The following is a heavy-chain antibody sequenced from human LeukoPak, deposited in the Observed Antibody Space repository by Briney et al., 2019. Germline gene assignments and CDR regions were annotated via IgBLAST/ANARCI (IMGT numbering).Heavy chain of an antibody. J-gene: IGHJ5*02. V-gene: IGHV4-39*01. Sequence: SETLSLTCTVSGGSISSSSYYWGWIRQPPGKGLEWIGSIYYSGSTYYNPSLKSRVTISVDTSKNQFSLKLSSVAAADTAVYYCARQRSTSCYPRCNWFDPWGQGTLVTVSS. CDR1: GGSISSSSYY. D-gene: IGHD2-2*01. CDR3: ARQRSTSCYPRCNWFDP. CDR2: IYYSGST.